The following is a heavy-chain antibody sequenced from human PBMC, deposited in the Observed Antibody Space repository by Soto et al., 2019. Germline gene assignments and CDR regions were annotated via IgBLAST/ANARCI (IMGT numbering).Heavy chain of an antibody. CDR1: GFTFTSSA. J-gene: IGHJ6*02. D-gene: IGHD4-17*01. V-gene: IGHV1-58*01. CDR2: IVVGSGNT. CDR3: AAAPDYGDRYYYGMDV. Sequence: ASVKVSCKASGFTFTSSAVQWVRQARGQRLEWIGWIVVGSGNTNYAQKFQERVTITRDMSTSTAYMELSSLRSEDTAVYYCAAAPDYGDRYYYGMDVWGQGTPVTVSS.